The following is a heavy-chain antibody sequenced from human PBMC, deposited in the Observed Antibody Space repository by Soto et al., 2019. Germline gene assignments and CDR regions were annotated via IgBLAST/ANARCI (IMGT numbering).Heavy chain of an antibody. CDR1: GFTFSDHY. J-gene: IGHJ4*02. CDR2: TRNKANSYTT. Sequence: LRLSCAASGFTFSDHYMDWVRQAPGKGLEWVGRTRNKANSYTTEYAASVKGRFTISRDDSKNSLYLQMNSLKTEDTALYYCVSVSGSYYYDYWGQGTLVTVYS. D-gene: IGHD3-10*01. CDR3: VSVSGSYYYDY. V-gene: IGHV3-72*01.